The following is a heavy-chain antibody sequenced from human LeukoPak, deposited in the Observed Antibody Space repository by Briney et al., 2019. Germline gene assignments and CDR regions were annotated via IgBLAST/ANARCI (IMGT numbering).Heavy chain of an antibody. D-gene: IGHD6-19*01. Sequence: SETLSLTCTVSGYSISTYYWSWIRQPPGKGLEWIGYIYYSGSTNYNPSLKSRVTISVDTSKNQFSLKLSSVTAADTAVYYCARGVQWLGGYYFDYWGQGTLVTVSS. V-gene: IGHV4-59*01. CDR1: GYSISTYY. J-gene: IGHJ4*02. CDR3: ARGVQWLGGYYFDY. CDR2: IYYSGST.